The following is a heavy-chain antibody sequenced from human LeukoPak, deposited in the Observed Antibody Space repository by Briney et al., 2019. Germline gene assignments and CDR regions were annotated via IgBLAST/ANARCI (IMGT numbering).Heavy chain of an antibody. CDR1: GVSINGYY. D-gene: IGHD6-13*01. J-gene: IGHJ5*02. CDR2: TYSRGDT. Sequence: PETPSLTCSVSGVSINGYYWSWIRQTAGKGLGWIGHTYSRGDTNYIPSLRSRVTMSVDTSKHQVSLRLQSVTDAGTALYACARDRGIQADSSKWHAWYVPWGQRTPVTVSS. CDR3: ARDRGIQADSSKWHAWYVP. V-gene: IGHV4-4*07.